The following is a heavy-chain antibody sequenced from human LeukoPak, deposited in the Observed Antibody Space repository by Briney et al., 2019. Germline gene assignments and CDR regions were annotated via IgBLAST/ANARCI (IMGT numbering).Heavy chain of an antibody. D-gene: IGHD3-3*01. V-gene: IGHV3-21*01. CDR3: ARDGPVGWSGYYFDY. CDR1: GFTFSSYS. CDR2: ISSSSSYI. Sequence: PGGSLRLSCATSGFTFSSYSMNWVRQAPGKGLEWVSSISSSSSYIYYADSVKGRFTISRDNAKNSLYLQMNSLRAEDTAVYYCARDGPVGWSGYYFDYWGQGTLVTVSS. J-gene: IGHJ4*02.